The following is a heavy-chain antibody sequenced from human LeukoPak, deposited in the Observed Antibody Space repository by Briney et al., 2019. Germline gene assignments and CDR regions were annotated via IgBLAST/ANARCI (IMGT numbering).Heavy chain of an antibody. CDR2: INHSGST. CDR1: GGSFSGYY. V-gene: IGHV4-34*01. D-gene: IGHD1-26*01. J-gene: IGHJ4*02. CDR3: ARVGVGAKDY. Sequence: SETLSLTCAVYGGSFSGYYWSWIRQPPGKGLEWIGEINHSGSTNYNPSLKSRVTISVDTSKNQFSLKLSSVTAADTVVYYCARVGVGAKDYWGQGTLVTVSS.